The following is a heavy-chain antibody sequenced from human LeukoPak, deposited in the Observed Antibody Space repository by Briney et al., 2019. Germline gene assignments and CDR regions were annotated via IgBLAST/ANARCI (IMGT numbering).Heavy chain of an antibody. V-gene: IGHV3-30*18. J-gene: IGHJ6*02. CDR1: GFTFSSYG. D-gene: IGHD2-8*01. CDR3: AKGEGYCTNGVCYSGPYYYYYYGMDV. Sequence: GRSLRLSCAASGFTFSSYGMHWVRQAPGKGLEWVAVISYDGSNKYYADSVTGRFTISRDNSKNTLYLQMNSLRAEDTAVYYCAKGEGYCTNGVCYSGPYYYYYYGMDVWGQGTTVTVSS. CDR2: ISYDGSNK.